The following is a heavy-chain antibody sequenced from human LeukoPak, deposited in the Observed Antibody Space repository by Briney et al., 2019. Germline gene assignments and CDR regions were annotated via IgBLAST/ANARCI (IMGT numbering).Heavy chain of an antibody. CDR2: ISSRSFTI. J-gene: IGHJ3*02. D-gene: IGHD2-15*01. V-gene: IGHV3-48*02. Sequence: GGSLRLSCAASGFTFSAYSMNWVRQAPGKGLDWVSYISSRSFTIYYADSVKGRFTISRDNAKNSLYLEMNSLRDEDTAVYYCARSSMVDANDAFDIWGQGTMVTVSS. CDR1: GFTFSAYS. CDR3: ARSSMVDANDAFDI.